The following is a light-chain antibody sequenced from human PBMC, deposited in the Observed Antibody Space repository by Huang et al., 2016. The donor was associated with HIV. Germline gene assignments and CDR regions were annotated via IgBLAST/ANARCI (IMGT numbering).Light chain of an antibody. CDR3: QQYNNWPPWT. V-gene: IGKV3-15*01. J-gene: IGKJ1*01. CDR2: DAS. CDR1: QSVNNK. Sequence: EVVMTQSPVTLSVSPGERATLSCRASQSVNNKLACFQQKPGQAPRLLIHDASIRATRVPDRFSGSGAATEFTLTISSLQSEDFAVYYCQQYNNWPPWTFGQGTKVEIK.